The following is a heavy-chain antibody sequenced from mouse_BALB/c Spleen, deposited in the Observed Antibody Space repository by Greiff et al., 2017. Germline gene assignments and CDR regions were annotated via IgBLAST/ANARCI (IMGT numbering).Heavy chain of an antibody. CDR2: ISYDGSN. CDR3: ARGYSGNYAAMDY. J-gene: IGHJ4*01. Sequence: EVKLQESGPGLVKPSQSLSLTCSVTGYSITSGYYWNWIRQFPGNKLEWMGYISYDGSNNYNPSLKNRISITRDTSKNQFFLKLNSVTTEDTTTYYCARGYSGNYAAMDYWGQGTAVTVSS. CDR1: GYSITSGYY. D-gene: IGHD2-1*01. V-gene: IGHV3-6*02.